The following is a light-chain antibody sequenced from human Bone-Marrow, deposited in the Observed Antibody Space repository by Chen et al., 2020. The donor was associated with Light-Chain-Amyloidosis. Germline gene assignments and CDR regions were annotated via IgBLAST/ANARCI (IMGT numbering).Light chain of an antibody. CDR2: YAA. Sequence: EIVLTQSPATLSLSPGERATLSCRASQTVDSFLAWYQQKPGQAPRLLIYYAANRATGIPARISGSGAGTDFTLTISSLEPEDFAGDYCQERSYGPPSFGQGTKVEIK. CDR3: QERSYGPPS. V-gene: IGKV3-11*01. J-gene: IGKJ1*01. CDR1: QTVDSF.